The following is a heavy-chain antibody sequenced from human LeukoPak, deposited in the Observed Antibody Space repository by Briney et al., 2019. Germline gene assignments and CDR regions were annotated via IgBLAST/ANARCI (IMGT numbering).Heavy chain of an antibody. CDR3: ARETGNYYFDY. Sequence: KTSETLSLTCTDSGGSISSYYWSWIRQPPGKGLEWIGYIYYSGTTNYNPSLKSRVTLSVDTSKSQFSLKLSSVTAADTAVFYCARETGNYYFDYWGQGTLVTVSS. J-gene: IGHJ4*02. CDR2: IYYSGTT. V-gene: IGHV4-59*01. D-gene: IGHD3-9*01. CDR1: GGSISSYY.